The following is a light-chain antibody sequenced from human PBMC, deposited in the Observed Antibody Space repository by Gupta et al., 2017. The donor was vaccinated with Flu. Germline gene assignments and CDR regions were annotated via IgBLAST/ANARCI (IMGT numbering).Light chain of an antibody. CDR1: QSVSSY. CDR3: QQDGSSSWT. Sequence: PGTLSLSPGERATLSCRARQSVSSYIAWYQQKWGQAPRLLIYGASTRAAGIPDRLSGSGSGTDFTLTITRLAPEDFAVYYCQQDGSSSWTFGQGTKVEIK. V-gene: IGKV3-20*01. CDR2: GAS. J-gene: IGKJ1*01.